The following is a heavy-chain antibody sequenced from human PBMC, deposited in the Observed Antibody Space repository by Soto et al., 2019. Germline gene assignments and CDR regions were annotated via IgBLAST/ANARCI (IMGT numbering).Heavy chain of an antibody. V-gene: IGHV1-18*01. J-gene: IGHJ4*02. CDR1: GYTFTSYH. CDR2: ISAYNGNT. CDR3: SRDSPPPRE. Sequence: QVQLVQSGAEVKKPGASVKVSCKASGYTFTSYHITWVRQAPGQGLEWMGWISAYNGNTNYAQKPPGRVTMTPNPTTSTAFMELKILGSDHPAGDYCSRDSPPPREWGQGTLVTVSS.